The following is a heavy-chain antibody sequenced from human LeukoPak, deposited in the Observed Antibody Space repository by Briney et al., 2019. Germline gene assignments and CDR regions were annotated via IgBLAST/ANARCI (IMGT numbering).Heavy chain of an antibody. CDR2: INPNRGGT. Sequence: VASVKVSCKASGYTFTGYYMHWVRQAPGQGFEWMGWINPNRGGTNYAQKFQGRVTMTRDTSISTAYLELSRLRSDDTAVYYCARGWSGSYYSHYYYYMDVWSKGTTVTVSS. V-gene: IGHV1-2*02. J-gene: IGHJ6*03. D-gene: IGHD1-26*01. CDR1: GYTFTGYY. CDR3: ARGWSGSYYSHYYYYMDV.